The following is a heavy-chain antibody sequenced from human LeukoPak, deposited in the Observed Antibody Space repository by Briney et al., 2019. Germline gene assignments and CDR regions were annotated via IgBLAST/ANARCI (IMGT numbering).Heavy chain of an antibody. CDR2: IIPIFGTA. J-gene: IGHJ6*02. D-gene: IGHD3-9*01. Sequence: ASVKVSCKASGGTFSSYAISWVRQAPGQGLEWMGGIIPIFGTANYAQKFQGRVTITADESTSTAYMELSSLRSEDTAVYYCARDSGYFDWLSTYYYYGMDVWGQGTTVTVSS. CDR3: ARDSGYFDWLSTYYYYGMDV. V-gene: IGHV1-69*13. CDR1: GGTFSSYA.